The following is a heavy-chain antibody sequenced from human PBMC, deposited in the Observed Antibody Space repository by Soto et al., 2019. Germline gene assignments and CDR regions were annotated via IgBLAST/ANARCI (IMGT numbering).Heavy chain of an antibody. CDR1: GYTFFSFW. CDR3: ARRYCSRADCYSDS. V-gene: IGHV5-10-1*01. CDR2: IDPGDSSA. D-gene: IGHD2-2*01. J-gene: IGHJ4*02. Sequence: PXESLTIFCPGAGYTFFSFWIVLVRQVPGKGLEWVGRIDPGDSSATYSPTFQGHVTISADRSTRSAYLQWRSLRASDTAIYFCARRYCSRADCYSDSWGQGSMVTAPQ.